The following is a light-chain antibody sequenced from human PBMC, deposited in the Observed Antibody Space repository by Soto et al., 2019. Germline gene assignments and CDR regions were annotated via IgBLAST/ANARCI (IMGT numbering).Light chain of an antibody. CDR2: DVI. J-gene: IGLJ1*01. V-gene: IGLV2-11*01. CDR1: SSDVGGYNY. CDR3: CSYAGSYYV. Sequence: QSVLTQPRSVSGSPGQSVTISCTGTSSDVGGYNYVSWYQQHPGKAPKLMIYDVIKRTSGVPDRVSGSKSGNTASLTISGLQAEDEAAYYCCSYAGSYYVFGTCPKLTVL.